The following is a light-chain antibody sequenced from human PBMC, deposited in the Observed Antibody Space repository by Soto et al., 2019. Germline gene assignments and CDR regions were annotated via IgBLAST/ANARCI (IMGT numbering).Light chain of an antibody. CDR1: QSVSNSY. J-gene: IGKJ2*01. V-gene: IGKV3D-20*01. CDR3: QQYGSSPPYT. CDR2: DAS. Sequence: EIVLTQSPATLSLSPGERATLSCGASQSVSNSYLAWYQQKPGLAPRLLIYDASSRATGIPDRFSGSGSGTDFTLTISRLEPEDLAVYYCQQYGSSPPYTFGQGTKLEIK.